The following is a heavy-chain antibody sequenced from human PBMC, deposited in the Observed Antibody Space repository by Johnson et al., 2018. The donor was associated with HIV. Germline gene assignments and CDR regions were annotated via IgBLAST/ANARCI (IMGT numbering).Heavy chain of an antibody. CDR1: GFTFSNYG. Sequence: QVQLVESGGGVVQPGRSLRLSCAASGFTFSNYGMHWVRQAPGKGLEWVAVVSYDGSYKDYADSVKGRFTISRDNSKNTLFLQMNSLRAEDTAVYYCARELVRYAFDIWGQGTMVTVSS. CDR3: ARELVRYAFDI. CDR2: VSYDGSYK. J-gene: IGHJ3*02. V-gene: IGHV3-30*03. D-gene: IGHD6-6*01.